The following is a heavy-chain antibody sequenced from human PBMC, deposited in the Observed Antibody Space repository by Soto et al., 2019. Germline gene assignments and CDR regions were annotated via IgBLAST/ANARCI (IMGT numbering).Heavy chain of an antibody. CDR3: ARGGWSEWLFSVAMLFDP. V-gene: IGHV4-31*03. CDR1: GGSISSGGYY. J-gene: IGHJ5*02. CDR2: IYYSGST. D-gene: IGHD3-3*01. Sequence: SSETLSLTCTVSGGSISSGGYYWSWIRQHPGKGLEWIGYIYYSGSTYYNPSLKSRVTISVDTSKNQFSLKLSSVTAADTAVYYCARGGWSEWLFSVAMLFDPWGQGTLVTVSS.